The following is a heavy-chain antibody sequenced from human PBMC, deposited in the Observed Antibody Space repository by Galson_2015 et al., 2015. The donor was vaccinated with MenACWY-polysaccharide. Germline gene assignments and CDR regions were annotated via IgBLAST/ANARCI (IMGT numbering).Heavy chain of an antibody. CDR2: ISYDGSSK. J-gene: IGHJ6*02. CDR3: ARTYCSRTTCYGMDV. V-gene: IGHV3-30-3*01. Sequence: SLRLSCAASGFTFSSYAIHWVRQAPGKGLEWVAIISYDGSSKYYADSVKGQFTISRDNSKNTMYPQMNSLKSDDTAVYYCARTYCSRTTCYGMDVWGQGTTVTVSS. CDR1: GFTFSSYA. D-gene: IGHD2/OR15-2a*01.